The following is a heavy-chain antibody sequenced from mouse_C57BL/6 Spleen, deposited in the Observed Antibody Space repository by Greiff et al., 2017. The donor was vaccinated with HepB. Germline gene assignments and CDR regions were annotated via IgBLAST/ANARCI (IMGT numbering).Heavy chain of an antibody. D-gene: IGHD1-1*01. V-gene: IGHV5-17*01. CDR1: GFTFSDYG. CDR2: ISSGSSTI. J-gene: IGHJ2*01. CDR3: ARKRITTVVEGYFDY. Sequence: EVMLVESGGGLVKPGGSLKLSCAASGFTFSDYGMHWVRQAPEKGLEWVAYISSGSSTIYYADTVKGRFTISRDNAKNTLFLQMTSLRSEDTAMYYCARKRITTVVEGYFDYWGQGTTLTVSS.